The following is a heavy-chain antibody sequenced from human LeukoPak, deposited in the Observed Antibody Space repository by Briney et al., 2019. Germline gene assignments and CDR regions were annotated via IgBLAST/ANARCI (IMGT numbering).Heavy chain of an antibody. CDR2: MNPNSGNT. CDR1: GYTFTSYD. CDR3: ARGGSMTTVTYNWFDP. J-gene: IGHJ5*02. Sequence: ASVKVSCKASGYTFTSYDINWVRQATGQGLEWMGWMNPNSGNTGYAQKFQGRVTMTRNTSISTAYMELSSLRSEDTAVYYCARGGSMTTVTYNWFDPWGQGTLVTVSS. D-gene: IGHD4-17*01. V-gene: IGHV1-8*01.